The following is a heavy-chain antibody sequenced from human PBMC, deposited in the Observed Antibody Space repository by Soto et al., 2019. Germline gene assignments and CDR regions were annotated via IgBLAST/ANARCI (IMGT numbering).Heavy chain of an antibody. CDR1: GGTFSSYT. J-gene: IGHJ6*02. V-gene: IGHV1-69*02. Sequence: SVKVSCKASGGTFSSYTISWVRQAPGQGLEWMGRIIPILGIANYAQKFQGRVTITADKSTSTAYMELSSLRSEDTAVYYCARAGGYCSSTSCPTGYYYGMDVWGQGTTVTVSS. CDR3: ARAGGYCSSTSCPTGYYYGMDV. CDR2: IIPILGIA. D-gene: IGHD2-2*01.